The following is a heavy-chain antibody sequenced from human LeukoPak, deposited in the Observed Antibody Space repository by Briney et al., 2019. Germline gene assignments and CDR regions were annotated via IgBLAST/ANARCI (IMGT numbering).Heavy chain of an antibody. Sequence: PSETLSLTCTISGASIDSYYWSWIRQPPGKGLEWIGYIYYSGTTNYNPSLKSRVTISVDTSKNQFSLKLSSVTAADTAVYYCARVDTYSRVFDYWGQGTLVTVSS. CDR2: IYYSGTT. CDR1: GASIDSYY. D-gene: IGHD6-13*01. V-gene: IGHV4-59*12. CDR3: ARVDTYSRVFDY. J-gene: IGHJ4*02.